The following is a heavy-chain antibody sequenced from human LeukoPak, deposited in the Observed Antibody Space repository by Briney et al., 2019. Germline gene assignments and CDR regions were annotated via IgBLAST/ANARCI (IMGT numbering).Heavy chain of an antibody. CDR1: GFTFSSYD. Sequence: GGSLRLSCAASGFTFSSYDMNWVRQAPGKGLEWVSFISSSGTTIDYADSVKGRFTISRDNTKNSLYLQMNSLRVENTAIYHCARSFDIWGQGTMVTVSP. J-gene: IGHJ3*02. CDR3: ARSFDI. CDR2: ISSSGTTI. V-gene: IGHV3-48*03.